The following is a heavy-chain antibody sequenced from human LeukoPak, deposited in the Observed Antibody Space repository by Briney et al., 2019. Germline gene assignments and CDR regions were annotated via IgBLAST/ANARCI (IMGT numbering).Heavy chain of an antibody. CDR2: LYSGGTT. J-gene: IGHJ4*02. CDR1: GFTVSSNY. V-gene: IGHV3-66*01. D-gene: IGHD4-4*01. CDR3: AKVWRSNRHYFDY. Sequence: GGSLRLSCAASGFTVSSNYMSWVRQAPGKGLEWVSVLYSGGTTYYADSVKGRFTISRDNSKNTLYLQMNSLRAEDTAVYYCAKVWRSNRHYFDYWGQGTLVTVSS.